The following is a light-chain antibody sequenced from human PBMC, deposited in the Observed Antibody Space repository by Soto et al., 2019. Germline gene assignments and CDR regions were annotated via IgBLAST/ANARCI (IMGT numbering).Light chain of an antibody. V-gene: IGKV3-20*01. CDR2: GAS. CDR3: QQYDSPYT. J-gene: IGKJ2*01. Sequence: DIVLTQSPGTLSLPPGERAALSCRASQSVSSSYLAWYQQKPGQAPRLLIYGASNRATGIPDRFSGSGSGTDLTLTISRLEPEDFAVYYCQQYDSPYTFGQGTKVDIK. CDR1: QSVSSSY.